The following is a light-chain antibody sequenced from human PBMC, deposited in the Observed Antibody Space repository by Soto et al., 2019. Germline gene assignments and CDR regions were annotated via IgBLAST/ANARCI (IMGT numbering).Light chain of an antibody. CDR1: RSDIGSNF. CDR3: AAWDGSLTGPV. J-gene: IGLJ1*01. Sequence: QSVLSQPPSASGTPGQTVIISCSGSRSDIGSNFVNWYQHLPGTAPKLLIYNSNQRPSGVPDRFSGSKSGTSASLAISGLQSEDEADYYCAAWDGSLTGPVFGTGTKVTV. CDR2: NSN. V-gene: IGLV1-44*01.